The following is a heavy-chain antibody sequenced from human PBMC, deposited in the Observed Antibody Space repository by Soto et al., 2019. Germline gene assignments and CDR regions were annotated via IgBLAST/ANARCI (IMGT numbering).Heavy chain of an antibody. CDR1: GFTFSTYT. Sequence: GGSLRLSCAASGFTFSTYTMNWVRQAPGKGLEWVSGIYGSGSGTYYGDSMKGRVTISRDNSKSTLYLQMNSLRAEDTAVYFCVKDRVPDSRWNFDYWGQGTLVTVSS. CDR3: VKDRVPDSRWNFDY. J-gene: IGHJ4*02. D-gene: IGHD1-1*01. V-gene: IGHV3-23*01. CDR2: IYGSGSGT.